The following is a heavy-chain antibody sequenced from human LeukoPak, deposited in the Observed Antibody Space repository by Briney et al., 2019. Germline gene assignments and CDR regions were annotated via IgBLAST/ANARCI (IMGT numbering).Heavy chain of an antibody. CDR2: IYTSGST. CDR1: GGSINNYY. J-gene: IGHJ5*02. Sequence: PETLSLTCTVSGGSINNYYWSWIRQPAGKGLEWIGRIYTSGSTNYNPSLKSRVTISLDKSKNQFSLKLTSVTAADTAVYYCARGRGLTATGLTWTPNWFDPWGQGTLVTVS. D-gene: IGHD2-21*02. V-gene: IGHV4-4*07. CDR3: ARGRGLTATGLTWTPNWFDP.